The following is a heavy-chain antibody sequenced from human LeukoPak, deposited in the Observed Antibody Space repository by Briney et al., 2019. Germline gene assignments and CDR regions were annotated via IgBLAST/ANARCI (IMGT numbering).Heavy chain of an antibody. Sequence: SETLSLTCSVSGDSIDASYWSWIRQSPGRTLEWIGHIYNGRNTKYNPSLTSRVTISVDTSKNQFSLSLTSVTAADTAMYYCAQTTGWPGFDFWGPGALVTASS. J-gene: IGHJ4*02. CDR3: AQTTGWPGFDF. CDR2: IYNGRNT. D-gene: IGHD6-19*01. CDR1: GDSIDASY. V-gene: IGHV4-59*08.